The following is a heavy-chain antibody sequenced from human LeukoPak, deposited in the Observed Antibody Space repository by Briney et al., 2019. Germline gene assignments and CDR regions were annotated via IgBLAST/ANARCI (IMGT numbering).Heavy chain of an antibody. Sequence: GGSLRLSCAASGFTFSSYAMHWVRQAPGKGLEWVAVISYDGSNKYYADSVKGRFTISRDNSKNTLYLQMNSLRAEDTAVYYCARGDGSGWYEYFQHWGQGTLVTVSS. V-gene: IGHV3-30-3*01. CDR2: ISYDGSNK. CDR1: GFTFSSYA. J-gene: IGHJ1*01. D-gene: IGHD6-19*01. CDR3: ARGDGSGWYEYFQH.